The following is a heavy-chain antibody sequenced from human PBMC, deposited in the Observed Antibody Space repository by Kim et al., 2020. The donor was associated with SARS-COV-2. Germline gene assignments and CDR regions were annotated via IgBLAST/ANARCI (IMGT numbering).Heavy chain of an antibody. D-gene: IGHD3-3*01. CDR3: AGSDDFSGHPFYYY. J-gene: IGHJ6*01. CDR1: GGSISSCSYY. Sequence: SETLSLTCAVSGGSISSCSYYWGWLRPPPGQGWEWVRSNYYSTSSYYTPTLKVPITIYIDTSKNPFSLRSGSAADADTAVYYCAGSDDFSGHPFYYY. CDR2: NYYSTSS. V-gene: IGHV4-39*01.